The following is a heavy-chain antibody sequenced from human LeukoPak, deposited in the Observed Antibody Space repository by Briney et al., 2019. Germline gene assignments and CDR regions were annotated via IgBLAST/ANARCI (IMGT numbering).Heavy chain of an antibody. V-gene: IGHV3-66*01. CDR1: GFTSSSNY. Sequence: GGSLRLSCAASGFTSSSNYMSWVRQAPGKGLEWVSVIYSGGSTYYADSVKGRFTISRDNSKNTLYLQMNSLRAEDTAVYYCARAGLGYSYGTGYYYYMDVWGKGTTVTVSS. J-gene: IGHJ6*03. CDR3: ARAGLGYSYGTGYYYYMDV. CDR2: IYSGGST. D-gene: IGHD5-18*01.